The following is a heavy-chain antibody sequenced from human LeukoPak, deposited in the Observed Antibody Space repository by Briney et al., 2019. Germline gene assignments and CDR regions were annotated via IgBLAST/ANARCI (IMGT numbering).Heavy chain of an antibody. D-gene: IGHD1-7*01. CDR1: GFTFSSYW. V-gene: IGHV3-74*01. CDR3: MRGATDTTRWFDP. CDR2: IKSDGSST. J-gene: IGHJ5*02. Sequence: GGSLRLSCAASGFTFSSYWMHWVRQVPGKGLVWVSRIKSDGSSTTYADSVKGRFTISRDNAKSTLYLQMNSLRADDTAAYYCMRGATDTTRWFDPWGQGTLVTVSS.